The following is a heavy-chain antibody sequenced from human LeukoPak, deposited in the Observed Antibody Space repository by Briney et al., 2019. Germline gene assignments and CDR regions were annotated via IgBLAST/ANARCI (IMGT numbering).Heavy chain of an antibody. CDR2: INAGNDNT. CDR3: ARDLGYCTGGTCYPNWFDP. J-gene: IGHJ5*02. CDR1: GYTFTSYA. Sequence: ASVTVSCRASGYTFTSYAMHWVRQAPGQRLEWMGWINAGNDNTIYSQKFQGRVTITRDTSASTAYMELCSLRTEDTAVYYCARDLGYCTGGTCYPNWFDPWGQGTLVTVSS. D-gene: IGHD2-15*01. V-gene: IGHV1-3*01.